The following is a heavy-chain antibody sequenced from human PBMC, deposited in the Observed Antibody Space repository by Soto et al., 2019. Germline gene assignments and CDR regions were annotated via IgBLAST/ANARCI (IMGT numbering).Heavy chain of an antibody. CDR2: TYYRSKWYN. J-gene: IGHJ5*01. D-gene: IGHD1-26*01. Sequence: SQTLSLTCAISGDSVSSSSVTWNWIRQSPSRGLEWLGRTYYRSKWYNDYAESVKSRITINPDTSKNQLSLHLNSVTPEDTAVYYCVRLIGNSWLDFWGQGTLVTVS. CDR1: GDSVSSSSVT. V-gene: IGHV6-1*01. CDR3: VRLIGNSWLDF.